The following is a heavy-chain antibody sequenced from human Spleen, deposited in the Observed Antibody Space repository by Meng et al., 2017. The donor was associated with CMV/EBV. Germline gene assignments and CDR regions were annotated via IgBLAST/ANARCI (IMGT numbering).Heavy chain of an antibody. J-gene: IGHJ4*02. CDR1: RFTFSSYA. Sequence: TCAASRFTFSSYAMSWVRQAPGQGLEWMGGIIPIFGTANYAQKFQGRVTITTDESTSTAYMELSSLRSEDMAVYYCARGWHSSSSSLDYFDYWGQGTLVTVSS. V-gene: IGHV1-69*05. CDR2: IIPIFGTA. CDR3: ARGWHSSSSSLDYFDY. D-gene: IGHD6-6*01.